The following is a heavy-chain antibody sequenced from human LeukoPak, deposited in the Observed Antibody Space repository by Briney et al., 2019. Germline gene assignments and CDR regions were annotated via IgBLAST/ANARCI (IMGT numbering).Heavy chain of an antibody. CDR2: ISYDGSNK. Sequence: GGSLRLSCAASGFTFDSYGLHWVRQAPGKGLEWVAVISYDGSNKYYADSVKGRFTISRDNSNNTLYLQMNSLRAEDTAVYYCAKDYRRIAAYWDQGTLVTVSS. D-gene: IGHD6-13*01. CDR1: GFTFDSYG. V-gene: IGHV3-30*18. J-gene: IGHJ4*02. CDR3: AKDYRRIAAY.